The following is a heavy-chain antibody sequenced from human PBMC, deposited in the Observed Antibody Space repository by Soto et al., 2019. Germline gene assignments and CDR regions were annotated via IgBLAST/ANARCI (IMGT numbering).Heavy chain of an antibody. CDR3: ASLTVRGYSYGFFDY. Sequence: SETLSLTCAVYGGSFSGYYWSWIRQPPGKGLEWIGEINHSGSTNYNPSLKSRVTISVDTSKNQFSLKLSSVTAADTAVYYCASLTVRGYSYGFFDYWGQGTLVTAPQ. V-gene: IGHV4-34*01. CDR2: INHSGST. CDR1: GGSFSGYY. D-gene: IGHD5-18*01. J-gene: IGHJ4*02.